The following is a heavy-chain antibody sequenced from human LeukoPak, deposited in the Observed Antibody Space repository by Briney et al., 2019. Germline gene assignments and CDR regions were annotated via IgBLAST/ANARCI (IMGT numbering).Heavy chain of an antibody. V-gene: IGHV1-46*01. CDR1: GYTFTSYY. J-gene: IGHJ3*02. D-gene: IGHD4-23*01. Sequence: ASVKVSCKASGYTFTSYYMHWVRQAPGQGLEWMGIINPSGGSTSYAQKFQGRVTMTRDTSTSTVYMELSSLRSEDTAVYYCARDTTSPIYGGNTGDAFDIWGQGTMVTVSS. CDR3: ARDTTSPIYGGNTGDAFDI. CDR2: INPSGGST.